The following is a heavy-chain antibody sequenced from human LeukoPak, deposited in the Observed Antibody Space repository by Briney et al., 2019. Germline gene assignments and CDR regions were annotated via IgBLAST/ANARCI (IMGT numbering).Heavy chain of an antibody. CDR3: ARGGSGGYSGYEFDY. J-gene: IGHJ4*02. V-gene: IGHV4-30-2*01. CDR1: GCSISSGGYS. D-gene: IGHD5-12*01. CDR2: IYHSRST. Sequence: PSETLSLTCAGSGCSISSGGYSRSCIRQPPGKGLEWIGYIYHSRSTYYNPSLKSRVTISVDRSTNQFSLKLSSVTAADTAVYYCARGGSGGYSGYEFDYWGQGTLVTVSS.